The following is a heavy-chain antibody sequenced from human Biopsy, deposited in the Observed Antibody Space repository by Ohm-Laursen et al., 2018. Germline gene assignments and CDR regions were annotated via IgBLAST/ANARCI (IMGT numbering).Heavy chain of an antibody. J-gene: IGHJ4*02. V-gene: IGHV4-59*01. CDR3: ARGMRTTGWPYFDY. CDR2: IYSGGNT. CDR1: GASISAYY. Sequence: TLSLTCTVSGASISAYYWSWIRQPPGQGLQYIGFIYSGGNTNYNPSLRSRVTMSVDTSKNQFSLRLNSVTAADTAVYYCARGMRTTGWPYFDYWGQGILVTVSS. D-gene: IGHD2/OR15-2a*01.